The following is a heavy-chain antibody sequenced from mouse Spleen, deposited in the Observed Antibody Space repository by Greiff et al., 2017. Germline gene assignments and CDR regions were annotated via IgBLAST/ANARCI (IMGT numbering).Heavy chain of an antibody. CDR2: ISSGGGNT. V-gene: IGHV5-9*04. Sequence: EVKLVESGGGLVKLGGSLKLSCAASGFTFSSYAMSWVRQTPEKRLEWVATISSGGGNTYYPDSVKGRFTISRDNAKHTLYLQMSSLKSEDTAMYYCARRIYYYYDYWGQGTTLTVSS. D-gene: IGHD1-1*01. J-gene: IGHJ2*01. CDR1: GFTFSSYA. CDR3: ARRIYYYYDY.